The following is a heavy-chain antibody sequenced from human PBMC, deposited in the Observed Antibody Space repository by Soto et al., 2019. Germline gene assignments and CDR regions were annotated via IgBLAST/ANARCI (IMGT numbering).Heavy chain of an antibody. CDR1: GYSFISYW. V-gene: IGHV5-51*01. J-gene: IGHJ3*01. CDR3: ARSMGHCRTNDCSWTFDV. D-gene: IGHD2-21*01. Sequence: GESLKISCKTSGYSFISYWVAWVRQLPGKGLEWMGTFYPGDSTSTYSPSFQGQVTISVDTSITTAYLQLNSLKASDTAMYYSARSMGHCRTNDCSWTFDVWGQGTMVTVAS. CDR2: FYPGDSTS.